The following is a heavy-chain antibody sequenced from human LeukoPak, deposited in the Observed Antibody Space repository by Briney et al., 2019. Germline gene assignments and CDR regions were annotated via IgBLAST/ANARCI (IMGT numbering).Heavy chain of an antibody. CDR2: IKQYGSEK. J-gene: IGHJ4*02. D-gene: IGHD6-19*01. CDR3: TREGRSDWGIPDY. CDR1: GFIFSDYW. V-gene: IGHV3-7*01. Sequence: PGGSLRLSCAASGFIFSDYWMSWVRRAPGEGLEWVANIKQYGSEKYYVDSVKGRFTISRDNAQNSLYLQMNSLRAEDTAVYFCTREGRSDWGIPDYWGQGTLVTVSS.